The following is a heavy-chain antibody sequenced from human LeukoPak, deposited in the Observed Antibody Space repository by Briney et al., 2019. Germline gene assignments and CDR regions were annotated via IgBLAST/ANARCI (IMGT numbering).Heavy chain of an antibody. CDR2: IYYSGST. Sequence: SETLSLTCTVSGGSISSYYWSWIRQPPGKGLEWIGYIYYSGSTNYNPSLKSRVTISVDTSKNQFSLKLSSATAADTAVYYCARETNVDTAMGAFDYWGQGTLVTVSS. J-gene: IGHJ4*02. V-gene: IGHV4-59*01. CDR1: GGSISSYY. D-gene: IGHD5-18*01. CDR3: ARETNVDTAMGAFDY.